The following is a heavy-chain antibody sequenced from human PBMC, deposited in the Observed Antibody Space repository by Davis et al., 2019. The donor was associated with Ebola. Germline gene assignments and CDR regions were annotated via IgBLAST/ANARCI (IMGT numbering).Heavy chain of an antibody. J-gene: IGHJ5*02. CDR3: ARQTYSGSGSGFDP. V-gene: IGHV4-39*01. Sequence: SETLSLTCTVSGGSIKNSNYMWGWVRQSPGKGLEWTGNIYYNGNTLYNPSLKSRLAISVDTSRNQFSLRLRSVTATDTAVYYCARQTYSGSGSGFDPWGPGTLVTVSS. CDR2: IYYNGNT. D-gene: IGHD3-10*01. CDR1: GGSIKNSNYM.